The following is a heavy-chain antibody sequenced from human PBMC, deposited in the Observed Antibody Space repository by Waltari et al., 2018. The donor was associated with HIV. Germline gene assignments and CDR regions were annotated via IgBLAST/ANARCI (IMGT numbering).Heavy chain of an antibody. CDR2: IYWNDDK. Sequence: QITLKESGPTLVKPTQTLTLTCTFSGFSLSTSGVGVGWIRQPPGKAPEWLALIYWNDDKRYSPSLKSRLTITKDTSKNQVVLTMTNMDPVDTATYYCAHRRLARAVAGKLYNWFDPWGQGILVTVSS. CDR3: AHRRLARAVAGKLYNWFDP. D-gene: IGHD6-19*01. J-gene: IGHJ5*02. CDR1: GFSLSTSGVG. V-gene: IGHV2-5*01.